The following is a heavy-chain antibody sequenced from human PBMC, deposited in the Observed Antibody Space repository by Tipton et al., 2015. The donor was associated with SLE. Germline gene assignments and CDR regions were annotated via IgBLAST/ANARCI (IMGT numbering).Heavy chain of an antibody. CDR1: GFTFSSYG. J-gene: IGHJ4*02. V-gene: IGHV3-30*19. CDR3: AKVVAAAWGGFDC. CDR2: IAYDGSRE. D-gene: IGHD6-13*01. Sequence: SGFTFSSYGMHWIRQAPGKGLEWVAVIAYDGSREYYADSVKGRLTISRDNSKNTLYLQINSLRAEDTAVYYCAKVVAAAWGGFDCWGQGSLVTVSS.